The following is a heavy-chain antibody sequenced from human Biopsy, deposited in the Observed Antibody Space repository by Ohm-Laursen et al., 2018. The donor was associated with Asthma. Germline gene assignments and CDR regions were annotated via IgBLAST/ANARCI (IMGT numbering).Heavy chain of an antibody. CDR2: ISASGNST. CDR3: AKGQNSATSGYFYN. V-gene: IGHV3-23*01. CDR1: GFRFNSYA. Sequence: SLRLSYTASGFRFNSYAVSWVRQAPGKGPERVSTISASGNSTYYGDSVKGRFTISRDNSKNTLFLQMNSLRVDDTAIYFCAKGQNSATSGYFYNWGQGTLVTVSS. J-gene: IGHJ4*02. D-gene: IGHD3-22*01.